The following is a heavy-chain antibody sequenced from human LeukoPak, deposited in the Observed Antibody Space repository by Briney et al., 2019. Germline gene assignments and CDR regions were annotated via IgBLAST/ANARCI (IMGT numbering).Heavy chain of an antibody. J-gene: IGHJ5*02. CDR3: ATHGPAVAGGFDP. CDR2: IYFTGST. Sequence: SETLSLTCNVSAGSITSTDYYWGWIRQPPGKGLEWIGYIYFTGSTYYNPSLTRRVTISVEPSGNQFSLRWNSVTAADTAVYYCATHGPAVAGGFDPWGRGDLVTVSS. D-gene: IGHD6-19*01. V-gene: IGHV4-39*01. CDR1: AGSITSTDYY.